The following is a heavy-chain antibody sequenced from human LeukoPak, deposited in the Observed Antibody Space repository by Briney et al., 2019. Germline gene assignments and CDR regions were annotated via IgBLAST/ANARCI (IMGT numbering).Heavy chain of an antibody. CDR2: ITGSGGNT. D-gene: IGHD3-9*01. CDR1: GFTFNIYA. CDR3: AKEGYFQWLPKTDYYYYYMDV. V-gene: IGHV3-23*01. Sequence: GGSLRLSCAASGFTFNIYAMSWVRQAPGKGLEWVSVITGSGGNTFYADSVKGRFTISRDNSKNTLYLQMNSLRAEDTAVYYCAKEGYFQWLPKTDYYYYYMDVWGKGTTVTISS. J-gene: IGHJ6*03.